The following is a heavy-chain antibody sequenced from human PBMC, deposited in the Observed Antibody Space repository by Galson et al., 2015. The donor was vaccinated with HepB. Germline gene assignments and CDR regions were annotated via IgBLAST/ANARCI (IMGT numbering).Heavy chain of an antibody. CDR3: ARVRVEATLVDY. J-gene: IGHJ4*02. Sequence: SLRLSCAASGFTFSNYGMHWVRQAPGKGLEYISGISSNGGSTYYANSVKGRFTISRDNSMNTLYLQMGSLRAEDMALYYCARVRVEATLVDYWGQGTLVTVSS. D-gene: IGHD1-26*01. CDR1: GFTFSNYG. CDR2: ISSNGGST. V-gene: IGHV3-64*01.